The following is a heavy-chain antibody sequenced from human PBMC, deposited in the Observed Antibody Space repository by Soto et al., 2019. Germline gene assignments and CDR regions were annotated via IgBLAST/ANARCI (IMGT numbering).Heavy chain of an antibody. CDR2: ISGTGGAA. J-gene: IGHJ4*02. D-gene: IGHD3-10*01. V-gene: IGHV3-23*01. CDR3: AKPEEVVRGFDF. CDR1: GFTSGHSA. Sequence: PGGSLRLSCAASGFTSGHSAMSWVRQAPGKGLEWVAAISGTGGAAYYADSVKGRFTISRDNSRNTLFLQMSSLRVDDTAIYHCAKPEEVVRGFDFWGLGTLVTVSS.